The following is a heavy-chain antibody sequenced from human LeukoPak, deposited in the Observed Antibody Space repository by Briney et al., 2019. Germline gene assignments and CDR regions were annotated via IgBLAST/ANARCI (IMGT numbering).Heavy chain of an antibody. CDR3: AKSVPATAWGFDY. Sequence: SVKVSCKASGGTFSSYAISWVRQAPGQGLEWMGRIIPILGIANYAQKFQGRVTITADKSTSTAYMELSSLRSEDTAVYYCAKSVPATAWGFDYWGQGTLVTVSS. CDR2: IIPILGIA. CDR1: GGTFSSYA. J-gene: IGHJ4*02. V-gene: IGHV1-69*04. D-gene: IGHD2-2*01.